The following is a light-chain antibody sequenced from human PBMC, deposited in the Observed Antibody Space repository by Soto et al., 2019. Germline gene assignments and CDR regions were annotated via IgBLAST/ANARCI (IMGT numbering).Light chain of an antibody. CDR1: QSVSRN. J-gene: IGKJ1*01. CDR3: QQYNNWPPVRT. Sequence: EIVMTQSPDTLSVSPGEGGTLSCRASQSVSRNVAWYQQKPGQAPRLLIYGGSTRVTGIPARFSGSGSGTEFTLTISSQQSEDFAVYYCQQYNNWPPVRTFGQGTKVEIK. CDR2: GGS. V-gene: IGKV3-15*01.